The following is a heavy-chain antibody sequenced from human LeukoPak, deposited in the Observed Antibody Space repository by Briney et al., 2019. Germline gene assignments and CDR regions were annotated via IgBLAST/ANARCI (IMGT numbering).Heavy chain of an antibody. CDR1: GYTFTGYY. CDR3: ARVAKKEDWFDP. J-gene: IGHJ5*02. V-gene: IGHV1-2*06. CDR2: INPNRGGT. D-gene: IGHD2-21*01. Sequence: ASVKVSCKASGYTFTGYYIHWVRQAPGQGLEWMGRINPNRGGTNYAQKFQGRAPMTRDTSISTAYMELSRLRSDDTAVYYCARVAKKEDWFDPWGQGTLVTVSS.